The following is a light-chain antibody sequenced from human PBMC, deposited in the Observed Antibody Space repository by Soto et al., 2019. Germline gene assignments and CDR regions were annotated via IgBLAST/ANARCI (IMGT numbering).Light chain of an antibody. Sequence: DMHMTQSPSPLSASVGDTVTMTCRASQTISGWMAWYQQRPGKAPHLLICDASTLESGVSSRFSGSGSGTEFTLTISILQAADFATYYCQQYNTYPWTFGQGTKADI. CDR3: QQYNTYPWT. J-gene: IGKJ1*01. CDR2: DAS. V-gene: IGKV1-5*01. CDR1: QTISGW.